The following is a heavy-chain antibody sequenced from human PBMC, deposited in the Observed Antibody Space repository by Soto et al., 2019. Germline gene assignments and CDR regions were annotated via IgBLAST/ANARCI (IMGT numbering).Heavy chain of an antibody. V-gene: IGHV4-59*01. CDR3: AREAGVQYPFDP. D-gene: IGHD1-1*01. CDR2: IYYSVST. CDR1: GGSIRSYY. J-gene: IGHJ5*02. Sequence: QVQLQESGPGLVKPSETLSLTCTVSGGSIRSYYWSWIRQPPGKGLEWIGYIYYSVSTNYNPSRRSRVAISVDTSKSQCSLKLSSVTAADTAMYYCAREAGVQYPFDPWGQGTLVTVSS.